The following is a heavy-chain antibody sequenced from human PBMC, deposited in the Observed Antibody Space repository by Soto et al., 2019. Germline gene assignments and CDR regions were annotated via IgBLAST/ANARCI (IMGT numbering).Heavy chain of an antibody. CDR2: IYNSGST. V-gene: IGHV4-39*02. D-gene: IGHD6-6*01. Sequence: SETLSLTCTVSGGSISSSSYYWGWIRQPPGKELKWIGSIYNSGSTYYKQYIKNRDTISVDTSKKQKSLKLSTETAADTAVFYCAKEYSSSSRYYYYYGMDVWGQGTTVT. J-gene: IGHJ6*02. CDR3: AKEYSSSSRYYYYYGMDV. CDR1: GGSISSSSYY.